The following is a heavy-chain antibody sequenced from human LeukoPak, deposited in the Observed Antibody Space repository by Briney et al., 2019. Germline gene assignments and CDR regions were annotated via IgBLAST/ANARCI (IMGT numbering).Heavy chain of an antibody. J-gene: IGHJ3*02. D-gene: IGHD5-18*01. V-gene: IGHV1-69*04. Sequence: GASVKVSCKASGGTFSSYAISWVRQAPGQGLEWMGRIIPILGIANYAQKFQGRVTITADKSTSTAYMELSSLRSEDTAVYYCARSKVDTAMVTVAFDIWGQGTMVTVSS. CDR2: IIPILGIA. CDR3: ARSKVDTAMVTVAFDI. CDR1: GGTFSSYA.